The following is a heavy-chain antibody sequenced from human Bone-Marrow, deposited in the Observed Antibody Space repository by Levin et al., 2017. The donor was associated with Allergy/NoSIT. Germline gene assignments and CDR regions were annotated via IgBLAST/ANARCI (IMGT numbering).Heavy chain of an antibody. Sequence: LSLTCVASGFTFSNYWMTWVRQAPGKGLEWVANIRKDATQKHYLDSVEGRFTISRDNSKDSLYLQMNSLRAEDTAVYYCARDGNYYDGTYYYDTFDFWGQGTLVTVSS. J-gene: IGHJ3*01. CDR1: GFTFSNYW. CDR2: IRKDATQK. CDR3: ARDGNYYDGTYYYDTFDF. D-gene: IGHD3-22*01. V-gene: IGHV3-7*01.